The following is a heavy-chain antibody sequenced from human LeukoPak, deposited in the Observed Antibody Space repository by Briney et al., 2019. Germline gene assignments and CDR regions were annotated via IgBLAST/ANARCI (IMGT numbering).Heavy chain of an antibody. Sequence: SETLSLSCVVSGGSITSHYWSWIRQPPGKGLEWVWCIYYTGSTNYNASLKRRVTISVHTYKNRFTLEHSSVSDGDTDEYYCATGRERAFDIWGQGTMVTVSS. V-gene: IGHV4-59*11. CDR1: GGSITSHY. D-gene: IGHD1-1*01. J-gene: IGHJ3*02. CDR3: ATGRERAFDI. CDR2: IYYTGST.